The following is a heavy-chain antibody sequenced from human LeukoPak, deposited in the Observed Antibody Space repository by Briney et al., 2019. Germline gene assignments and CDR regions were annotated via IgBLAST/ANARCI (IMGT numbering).Heavy chain of an antibody. V-gene: IGHV4-61*05. D-gene: IGHD3/OR15-3a*01. CDR2: IYTSGST. Sequence: SETLSLTCTVSGGSISSSSYYWGWIRQPPGKGLEWIGHIYTSGSTNYNPSLKSRVTMSVDMSKNQFSLKLSSVTAADTAVYYCASGLDWFDPWGQGTLVTVSS. CDR3: ASGLDWFDP. CDR1: GGSISSSSYY. J-gene: IGHJ5*02.